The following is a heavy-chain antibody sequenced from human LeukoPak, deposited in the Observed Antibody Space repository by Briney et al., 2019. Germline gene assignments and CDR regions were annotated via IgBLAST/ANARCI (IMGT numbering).Heavy chain of an antibody. J-gene: IGHJ3*01. V-gene: IGHV3-33*08. CDR1: GFPYRSYD. CDR2: IWYDASKK. D-gene: IGHD6-25*01. CDR3: ARCSAAGAFDV. Sequence: GRSLRLLCGVSGFPYRSYDLHGVRQAPGKGLEWVAVIWYDASKKYYADSVKGRFAISRDNSKNTLYLQMDSLRAEDTAVYYCARCSAAGAFDVSGERKMVTVSS.